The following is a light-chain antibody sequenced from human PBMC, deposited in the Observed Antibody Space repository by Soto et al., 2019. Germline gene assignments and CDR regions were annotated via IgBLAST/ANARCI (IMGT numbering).Light chain of an antibody. V-gene: IGKV3-20*01. CDR3: QQYHNTPIT. Sequence: EIVLTQSPGTLSLSPGERATLSCTASQSVSSNYLAWYQQIPGQAPRLLIYGVSSRAAGIQDRCSGSGSGTDFTLTINRLEPEDFAVYYCQQYHNTPITFGQGTRLEIK. J-gene: IGKJ5*01. CDR1: QSVSSNY. CDR2: GVS.